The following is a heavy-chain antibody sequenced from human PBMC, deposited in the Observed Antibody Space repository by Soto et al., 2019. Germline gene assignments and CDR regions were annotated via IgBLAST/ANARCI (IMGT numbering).Heavy chain of an antibody. CDR3: ARSPSGGGYTPGDRFDP. V-gene: IGHV1-18*01. D-gene: IGHD5-12*01. J-gene: IGHJ5*02. Sequence: QVQLVQSGPEVKKPGASVKVSCKASGYTFDSYGINWVRQAPGQGLEWIGWISPYNGETHFAQSFQGRVTLTADRSTDTASMELRSLRSEDTAVYYCARSPSGGGYTPGDRFDPWGQGTLVTVSS. CDR2: ISPYNGET. CDR1: GYTFDSYG.